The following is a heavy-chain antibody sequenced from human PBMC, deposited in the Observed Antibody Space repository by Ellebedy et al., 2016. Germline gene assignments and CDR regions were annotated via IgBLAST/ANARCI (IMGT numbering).Heavy chain of an antibody. J-gene: IGHJ6*03. CDR2: ISYDGSNK. V-gene: IGHV3-30*03. CDR1: GFTFSSYG. Sequence: GGSLRLXCAASGFTFSSYGMHWVRQAPGKGLEWVAVISYDGSNKYYADSVKGRFTISRDNSKNTLYLQMNSLRAEDTAVYYCARGSFDSWIYYYYMDVWGKGTTVTVSS. D-gene: IGHD3-22*01. CDR3: ARGSFDSWIYYYYMDV.